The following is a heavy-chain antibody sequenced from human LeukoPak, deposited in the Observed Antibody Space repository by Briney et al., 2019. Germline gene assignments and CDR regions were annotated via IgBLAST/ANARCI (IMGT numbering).Heavy chain of an antibody. J-gene: IGHJ4*02. CDR1: GGSFSGYY. CDR3: ARRITTMVRGVIITSYYFDY. CDR2: IHHSGTT. V-gene: IGHV4-34*01. D-gene: IGHD3-10*01. Sequence: SETLSLTCDVYGGSFSGYYWNWIRQPPGKGLEWIGEIHHSGTTNYNPSLKSRVTISVDTSKNQFSLKLSSVTAADTAVYYCARRITTMVRGVIITSYYFDYWGQGTLVTVSS.